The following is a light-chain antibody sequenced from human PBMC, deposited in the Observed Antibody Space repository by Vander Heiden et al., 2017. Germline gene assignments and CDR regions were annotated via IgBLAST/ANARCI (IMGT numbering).Light chain of an antibody. Sequence: QSALTQPRSVSGSPGPSVTISCSGTSSDVGAYDYVSWYQQHPGKAPKLLIYDVTKWPSGVPDRFSGSKSGNTATLTISGLLTEDEADYYCCSYAGSYTWVFGGGTKVTGL. CDR1: SSDVGAYDY. J-gene: IGLJ3*02. CDR3: CSYAGSYTWV. V-gene: IGLV2-11*01. CDR2: DVT.